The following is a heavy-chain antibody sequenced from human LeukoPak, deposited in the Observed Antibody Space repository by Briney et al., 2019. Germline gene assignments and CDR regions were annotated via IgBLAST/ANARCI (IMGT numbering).Heavy chain of an antibody. J-gene: IGHJ4*02. D-gene: IGHD3-10*01. CDR3: AKAGYGSGSSSFDQ. Sequence: PGGSLRLSCAASGFTFSDYYVSWVRQAPGKGLEWVANIKQDGSEKYYVDSVKGRFTISRDNAKNSLHLQMNTLRAEDTAVYYCAKAGYGSGSSSFDQWGQGTLVTVSS. CDR1: GFTFSDYY. V-gene: IGHV3-7*01. CDR2: IKQDGSEK.